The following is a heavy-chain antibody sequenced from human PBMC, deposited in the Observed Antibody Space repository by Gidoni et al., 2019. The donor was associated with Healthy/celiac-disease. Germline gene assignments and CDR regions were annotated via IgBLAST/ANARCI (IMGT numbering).Heavy chain of an antibody. CDR1: GYTCTSYD. Sequence: QVQLVQSGAEVKKPGASVKVSCQASGYTCTSYDINWVRQATGQGLEWMGWMNPNRGNTGYAQKFQGRVTMTRNTSISTAYMELSSLRSEDTAVYYCARGYDSSGYYLPYYYYGMDVWGQGTTVTVSS. CDR3: ARGYDSSGYYLPYYYYGMDV. J-gene: IGHJ6*02. D-gene: IGHD3-22*01. V-gene: IGHV1-8*01. CDR2: MNPNRGNT.